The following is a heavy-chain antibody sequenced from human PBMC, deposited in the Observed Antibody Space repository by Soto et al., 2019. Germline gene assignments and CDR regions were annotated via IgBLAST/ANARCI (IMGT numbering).Heavy chain of an antibody. CDR2: IIPMFATP. CDR3: ARQFDYDSSGHYYAY. V-gene: IGHV1-69*13. CDR1: GGTFSSHA. D-gene: IGHD3-22*01. Sequence: SVKVSCTASGGTFSSHAISWVRQAPGQGLEWMGGIIPMFATPNYAEKFQGRLSITADESTTTVYMQLSSLRSQVTAVYYCARQFDYDSSGHYYAYWGQGTLVTVSS. J-gene: IGHJ4*02.